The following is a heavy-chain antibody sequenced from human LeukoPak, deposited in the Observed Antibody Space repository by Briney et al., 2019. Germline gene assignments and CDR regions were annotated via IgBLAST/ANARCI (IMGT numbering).Heavy chain of an antibody. V-gene: IGHV3-23*01. D-gene: IGHD1-26*01. J-gene: IGHJ1*01. CDR3: AKDRRLKVGATTNYFQH. Sequence: GGSLRLSCAASGFTFSSYAMSWVRQAPGEGLEGGSAISCSGGSTYYADSVKGRFTISRDNSKNTLYLQMNSLRAEDTAVYYCAKDRRLKVGATTNYFQHWGQGTLVTVSS. CDR1: GFTFSSYA. CDR2: ISCSGGST.